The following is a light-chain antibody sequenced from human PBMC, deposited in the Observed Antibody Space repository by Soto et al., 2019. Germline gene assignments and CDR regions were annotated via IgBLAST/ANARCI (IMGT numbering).Light chain of an antibody. J-gene: IGKJ1*01. CDR2: GAS. CDR3: QQYGGSPRT. V-gene: IGKV3-20*01. Sequence: IVLTQSPCTLSSSPGERATLSCGASQSVGKYLAWYQQKPGQAPRLLIYGASTRATGIPDRFSGSSSGTDFNLTISRLETEDFAVYYCQQYGGSPRTFGQGTKVDIK. CDR1: QSVGKY.